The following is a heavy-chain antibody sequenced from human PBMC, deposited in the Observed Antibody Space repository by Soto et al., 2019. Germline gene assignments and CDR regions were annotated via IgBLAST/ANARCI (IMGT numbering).Heavy chain of an antibody. J-gene: IGHJ6*02. D-gene: IGHD3-3*02. CDR2: ISYDGSNT. Sequence: QVQLVESGGGVVQPGRSLRLSCAASGFTFSTYGMHWVRQAPGKGLEWVAVISYDGSNTYYADSVKGRFTISRDNSKNTLYLQRNSLRAEDTAVYLCAKERPSLEYLLSSSEGMDVWGQGTTVTVSS. CDR1: GFTFSTYG. V-gene: IGHV3-30*18. CDR3: AKERPSLEYLLSSSEGMDV.